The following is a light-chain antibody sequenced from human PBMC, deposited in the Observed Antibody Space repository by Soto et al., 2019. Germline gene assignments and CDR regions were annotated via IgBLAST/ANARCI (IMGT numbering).Light chain of an antibody. Sequence: QSVLTQPPSASGTPGQRVTISCSGSSSNIGSNTVNWYQQLPGTAPKLLIYNNNQWPSGVPDRFSGSKSCTSASLAISGLQSEDEADYYCAAWDDSLNGWVFGGGTKLTVL. J-gene: IGLJ3*02. V-gene: IGLV1-44*01. CDR1: SSNIGSNT. CDR3: AAWDDSLNGWV. CDR2: NNN.